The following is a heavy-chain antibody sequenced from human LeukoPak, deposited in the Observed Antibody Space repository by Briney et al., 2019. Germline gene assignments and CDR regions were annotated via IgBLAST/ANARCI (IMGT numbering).Heavy chain of an antibody. Sequence: ASVTVSFTASGYTFTSYYMHWVRQAPGQGLEWMGIINPSGGSTSYAQKFQGRVTMTRDTSTSTVYMELSSLRSEDTAVYYCARDEALYSGSYFGDYWGQGTLVTVSS. CDR2: INPSGGST. J-gene: IGHJ4*02. CDR3: ARDEALYSGSYFGDY. CDR1: GYTFTSYY. D-gene: IGHD1-26*01. V-gene: IGHV1-46*01.